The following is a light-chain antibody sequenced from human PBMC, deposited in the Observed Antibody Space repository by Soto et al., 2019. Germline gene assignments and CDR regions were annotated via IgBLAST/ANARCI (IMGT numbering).Light chain of an antibody. CDR1: QRVXSN. CDR2: YES. CDR3: QQYNKWPPGT. Sequence: DIVLTHFPGTLSLSPGERATLSCRASQRVXSNLAWYKQKPGQATRLLISYESTRATGIPARFSGSGSGREFTLTISSLQSEDFALYYCQQYNKWPPGTFGQGTKVDIK. V-gene: IGKV3-15*01. J-gene: IGKJ1*01.